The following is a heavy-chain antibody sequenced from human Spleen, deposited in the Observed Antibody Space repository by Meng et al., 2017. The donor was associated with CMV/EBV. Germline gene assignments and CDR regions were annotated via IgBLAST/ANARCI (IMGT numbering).Heavy chain of an antibody. Sequence: GESLKISCAASGFTFSSYEMNWVRQAPGKGLEWVSYISSSGSTIYYADSVKGRFTISRDNAKNSLYLQVNSLRSEDTAVYYCAKMVPSGSHNPEGYWGQGTLVTVSS. CDR3: AKMVPSGSHNPEGY. CDR1: GFTFSSYE. CDR2: ISSSGSTI. D-gene: IGHD1-26*01. V-gene: IGHV3-48*03. J-gene: IGHJ4*02.